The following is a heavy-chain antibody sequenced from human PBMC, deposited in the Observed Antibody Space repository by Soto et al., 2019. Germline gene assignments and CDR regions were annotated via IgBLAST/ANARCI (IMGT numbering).Heavy chain of an antibody. CDR3: TRDILLVPAAEPSGYYYGVDV. V-gene: IGHV3-49*03. Sequence: GGSLRLSCTASGFTFGDYAMSWFRQAPGKGLEWVGFIRSKAYGGTTEYAASVKGRFTISRDDSKSIAYLQMNSLKAEATAVYYCTRDILLVPAAEPSGYYYGVDVWGERTRVTSPQ. CDR2: IRSKAYGGTT. D-gene: IGHD2-2*01. CDR1: GFTFGDYA. J-gene: IGHJ6*04.